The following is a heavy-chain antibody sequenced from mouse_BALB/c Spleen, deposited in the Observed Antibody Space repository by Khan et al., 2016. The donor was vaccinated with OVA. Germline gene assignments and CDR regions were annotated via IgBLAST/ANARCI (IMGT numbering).Heavy chain of an antibody. CDR3: ATSYFYGYYFDY. J-gene: IGHJ2*01. D-gene: IGHD1-1*01. CDR1: GFTFNSYG. CDR2: ISGDSNTI. V-gene: IGHV5-17*02. Sequence: EVELVESGGGLVQPGGSRKLSCAASGFTFNSYGMHWVRQAPEKGLEWVAYISGDSNTIYYADTVKDRFTISRDNPKNTLFPQMTSLMSEDTAMYYCATSYFYGYYFDYWGPGTTLTVS.